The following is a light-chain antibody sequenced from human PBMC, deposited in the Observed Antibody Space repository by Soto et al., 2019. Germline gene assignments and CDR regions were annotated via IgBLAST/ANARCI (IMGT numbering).Light chain of an antibody. V-gene: IGLV7-43*01. Sequence: QAVVTQEPSLTVSPGGTVTLTCASSTGAVTSAYYPNWFQQKPGQPPRALIYGTTNKHSWTPARFSGSLLGGKAALTLSGVQPEDEAEYYCLLYYGGAYVFGAGTKLTVL. J-gene: IGLJ1*01. CDR1: TGAVTSAYY. CDR3: LLYYGGAYV. CDR2: GTT.